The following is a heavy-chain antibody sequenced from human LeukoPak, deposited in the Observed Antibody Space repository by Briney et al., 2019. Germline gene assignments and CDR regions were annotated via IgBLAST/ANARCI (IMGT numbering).Heavy chain of an antibody. J-gene: IGHJ4*02. Sequence: PGGSLRLSCAASGFTFSSYEMNWVRQAPGKGLEWVSYISSSGSTIYYADSVKGRFTISRDNAKKSLYLQMNSLRAEDTAAYYCAREVPVDCSGGSCYSGEFDYWGQGTLVTVSS. CDR1: GFTFSSYE. D-gene: IGHD2-15*01. CDR3: AREVPVDCSGGSCYSGEFDY. V-gene: IGHV3-48*03. CDR2: ISSSGSTI.